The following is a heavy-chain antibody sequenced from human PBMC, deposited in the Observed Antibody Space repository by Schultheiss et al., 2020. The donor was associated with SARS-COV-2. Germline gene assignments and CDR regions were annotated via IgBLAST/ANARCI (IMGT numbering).Heavy chain of an antibody. CDR1: GFTFSSYA. J-gene: IGHJ6*02. D-gene: IGHD3-10*01. V-gene: IGHV3-30-3*01. CDR2: ISYDGSNK. Sequence: GGSLRLSCAASGFTFSSYAMHWVRQAPGKGLEWVAVISYDGSNKYYADSVKGRFTISRDNAKNTLYLQMDSLRAEDTAVYFCARLSWSVVRGREGLDVWGQGATVTVSS. CDR3: ARLSWSVVRGREGLDV.